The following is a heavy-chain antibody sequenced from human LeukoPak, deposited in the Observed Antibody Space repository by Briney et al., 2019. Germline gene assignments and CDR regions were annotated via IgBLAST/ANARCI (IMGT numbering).Heavy chain of an antibody. Sequence: GGSLRLSCAASGFTFSSYWMSWVRQAPGKGLEWVANIKQDGSEKYYVDSVKGRFTISRDNAKNSLYLQMNSLRAEDTAVYYCARDQGFNCSGGSCYYDYFDYWGQEPWSPSPQ. V-gene: IGHV3-7*01. CDR3: ARDQGFNCSGGSCYYDYFDY. CDR1: GFTFSSYW. D-gene: IGHD2-15*01. J-gene: IGHJ4*01. CDR2: IKQDGSEK.